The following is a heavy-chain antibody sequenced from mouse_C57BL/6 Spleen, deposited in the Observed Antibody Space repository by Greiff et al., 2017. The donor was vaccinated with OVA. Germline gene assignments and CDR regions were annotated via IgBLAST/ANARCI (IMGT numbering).Heavy chain of an antibody. Sequence: QVQLQQSGAELARPGASVKLSCKASGYTFTSYGISWVKQRTGQGLEWIGEIYPRSGNTYYNEKFKGKATLTADKSSSTAYMELRSLTSEDSAVYFCARSLITTVVADYWGQGTTLTVSS. J-gene: IGHJ2*01. D-gene: IGHD1-1*01. CDR3: ARSLITTVVADY. V-gene: IGHV1-81*01. CDR1: GYTFTSYG. CDR2: IYPRSGNT.